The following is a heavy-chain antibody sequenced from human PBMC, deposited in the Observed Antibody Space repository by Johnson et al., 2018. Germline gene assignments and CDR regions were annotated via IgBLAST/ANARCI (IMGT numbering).Heavy chain of an antibody. J-gene: IGHJ6*03. V-gene: IGHV3-48*01. CDR1: GFSFGCYS. CDR2: ISSSSSSI. Sequence: LVQPGGTLRISCAASGFSFGCYSMRWVRQAPGKGLEWLSYISSSSSSIYYADSVKGRFTVSRDNAKNSLFLQMNSLRAEDTAVYYCARVIAFFYYYMDVWGKGTTVTVSS. CDR3: ARVIAFFYYYMDV. D-gene: IGHD2-21*01.